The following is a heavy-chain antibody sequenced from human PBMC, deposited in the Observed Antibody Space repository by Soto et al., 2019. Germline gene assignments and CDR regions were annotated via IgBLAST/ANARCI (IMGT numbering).Heavy chain of an antibody. CDR1: GGSVSSGSYY. J-gene: IGHJ5*02. CDR2: IYYSGST. CDR3: ARAGTTPWFDP. Sequence: ASETLSLTCTVSGGSVSSGSYYWSWIRQPPGKGLEWIGYIYYSGSTNYNPSLKSRVTISVDTSKNQFSLKLSSVTAADTAVYYCARAGTTPWFDPWGQGTLVTVSS. V-gene: IGHV4-61*01. D-gene: IGHD1-7*01.